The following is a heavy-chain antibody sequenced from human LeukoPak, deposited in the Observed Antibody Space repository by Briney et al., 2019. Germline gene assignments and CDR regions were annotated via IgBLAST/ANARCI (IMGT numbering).Heavy chain of an antibody. Sequence: QPGGSLRLSCAASGFTFSSYSMNWVRQAPGKGLEWVSYISSSSSTIYYADSVKGRFTIPRDNAKNSLYLQMNSLRDEDTAVYYCARGLPVATRILYFDYWGQGTLVTVSS. J-gene: IGHJ4*02. CDR2: ISSSSSTI. V-gene: IGHV3-48*02. CDR1: GFTFSSYS. D-gene: IGHD2-15*01. CDR3: ARGLPVATRILYFDY.